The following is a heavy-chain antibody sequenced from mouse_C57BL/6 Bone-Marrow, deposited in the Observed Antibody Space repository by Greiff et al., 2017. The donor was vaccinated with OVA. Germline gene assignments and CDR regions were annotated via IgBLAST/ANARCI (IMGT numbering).Heavy chain of an antibody. V-gene: IGHV14-4*01. Sequence: VQLQQSGAELVRPGASVKLSCTASGFNIKDDYMHWVKQRPEQGLEWIGWIDPENGDTEYASKFQGKATITADTSSNTAYLQLSSLASGDTAVYYCTTCYDGYFDYWGQGTTLTVSS. J-gene: IGHJ2*01. CDR2: IDPENGDT. CDR3: TTCYDGYFDY. CDR1: GFNIKDDY. D-gene: IGHD2-3*01.